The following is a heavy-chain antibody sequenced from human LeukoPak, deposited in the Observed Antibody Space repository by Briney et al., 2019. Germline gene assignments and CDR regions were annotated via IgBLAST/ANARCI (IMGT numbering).Heavy chain of an antibody. V-gene: IGHV3-7*05. CDR2: IKHDGSKK. J-gene: IGHJ3*02. CDR3: ARDGMGGIKAFDI. CDR1: GFTFSRYW. Sequence: GGSLRLSCAASGFTFSRYWMSWVRQAPGGGLEWVANIKHDGSKKYYVDPVKGRITISRDNAKNSLYLQMNSLRAEDKAVYYCARDGMGGIKAFDIWGQGTMVTVSS. D-gene: IGHD3-16*01.